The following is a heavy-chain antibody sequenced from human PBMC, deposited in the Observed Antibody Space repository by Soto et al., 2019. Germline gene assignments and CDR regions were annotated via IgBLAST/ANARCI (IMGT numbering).Heavy chain of an antibody. V-gene: IGHV3-21*01. D-gene: IGHD2-21*02. Sequence: LRLSCAASGFTFSSYSMNWVRQAPGKGLEWVSSISSSSSYIYYADSVKGRFTISRDNAKNSLYLQMNSLRAEDTAVYYCARDDIVVVTASFDYWGQGTLVTVSS. CDR3: ARDDIVVVTASFDY. CDR2: ISSSSSYI. CDR1: GFTFSSYS. J-gene: IGHJ4*02.